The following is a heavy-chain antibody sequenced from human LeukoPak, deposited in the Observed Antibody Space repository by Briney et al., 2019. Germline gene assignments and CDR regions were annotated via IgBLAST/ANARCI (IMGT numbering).Heavy chain of an antibody. J-gene: IGHJ4*02. D-gene: IGHD1-20*01. Sequence: ASVKVSCKTSRYSFTYYIYWVRQAPGQGLEWVWYISPNSGDTKYAQKFQGRVTLTTDTSITTAYMELSRLTSDDTAVYYCASYDSGYNWNRHWGQGTLITVSS. CDR3: ASYDSGYNWNRH. V-gene: IGHV1-2*02. CDR1: RYSFTYY. CDR2: ISPNSGDT.